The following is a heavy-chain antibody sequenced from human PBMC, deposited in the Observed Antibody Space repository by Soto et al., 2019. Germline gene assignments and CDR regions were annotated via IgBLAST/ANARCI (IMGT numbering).Heavy chain of an antibody. CDR1: GGSICSGGYY. D-gene: IGHD3-9*01. Sequence: PLETLSLTCTVSGGSICSGGYYWSWIRQHPGKGLEWIGYIYYSGSTYYNPSLKSRVTISVDTSKNQFSLKLSSVTAADTAVYYCARSLLRYFDWLLMDAFYIWGQGTMVTVSS. CDR3: ARSLLRYFDWLLMDAFYI. CDR2: IYYSGST. J-gene: IGHJ3*02. V-gene: IGHV4-31*03.